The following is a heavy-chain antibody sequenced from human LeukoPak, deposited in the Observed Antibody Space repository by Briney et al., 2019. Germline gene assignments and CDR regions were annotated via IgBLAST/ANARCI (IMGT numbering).Heavy chain of an antibody. D-gene: IGHD3-22*01. CDR3: ARASYYYDSSGYYMADY. J-gene: IGHJ4*02. CDR1: GFTFSSYA. V-gene: IGHV3-30-3*01. CDR2: ISCDGSNK. Sequence: GGSLRLSCAASGFTFSSYAMHWVRQAPGKGLEWVAVISCDGSNKYYADSVKGRFTISRDNSKNTLYLQMNSLRAEDTAVYYCARASYYYDSSGYYMADYWGQGTLVTVSS.